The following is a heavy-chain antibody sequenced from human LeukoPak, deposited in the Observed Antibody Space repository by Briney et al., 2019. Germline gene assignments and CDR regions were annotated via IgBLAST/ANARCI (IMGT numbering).Heavy chain of an antibody. J-gene: IGHJ4*02. Sequence: GGSLRLSCAASGFTFSSYVMHWVRQAPGKGLEWAAFIRYDGSNKYYADSVKGRFTISRDNSKNTVYLQMNSLRAEDTAVYYCAKGVGGKDYFDYWGQGTLVTVSS. CDR3: AKGVGGKDYFDY. D-gene: IGHD3-16*01. CDR1: GFTFSSYV. CDR2: IRYDGSNK. V-gene: IGHV3-30*02.